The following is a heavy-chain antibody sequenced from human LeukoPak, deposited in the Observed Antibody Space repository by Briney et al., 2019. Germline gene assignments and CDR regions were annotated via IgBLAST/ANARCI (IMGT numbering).Heavy chain of an antibody. V-gene: IGHV3-53*01. CDR3: ARSFDSSGYYYALDY. J-gene: IGHJ4*02. D-gene: IGHD3-22*01. CDR2: IYSGGST. CDR1: GFPVSSNY. Sequence: GSLSLSCAASGFPVSSNYMSWVRQAPGKGLEWVSVIYSGGSTYYADSVKGRFTISRDNSKNTLYLQMNSLRAEDTAVYYCARSFDSSGYYYALDYWGQGTLVTVSS.